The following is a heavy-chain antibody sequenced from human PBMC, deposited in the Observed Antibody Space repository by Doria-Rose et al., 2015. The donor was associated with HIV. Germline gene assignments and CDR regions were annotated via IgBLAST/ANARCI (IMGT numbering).Heavy chain of an antibody. Sequence: VSRDSMTDYYWTWIRQPPGKGLEWIGYVSDSWSTNYNSSLKSRVTISVDTSKNQFYLKLRSVTAADTAIYYCARFNRARVLGPQTGHYHHGLDVWGQGTSVTVSS. V-gene: IGHV4-59*08. CDR3: ARFNRARVLGPQTGHYHHGLDV. D-gene: IGHD2-2*01. CDR2: VSDSWST. CDR1: RDSMTDYY. J-gene: IGHJ6*02.